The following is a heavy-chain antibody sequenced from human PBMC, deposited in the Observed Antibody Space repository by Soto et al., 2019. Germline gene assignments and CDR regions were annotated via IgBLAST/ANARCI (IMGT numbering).Heavy chain of an antibody. CDR1: GGTFSSYA. D-gene: IGHD5-12*01. V-gene: IGHV1-69*13. CDR2: IIPIFGTA. Sequence: SVKLSCKASGGTFSSYAISWVRQAPGQGLEWMGGIIPIFGTANYAQKFQGRVTITADESTSTAYMELSSLRSEDTAVYYCAREEATITGSDAFDIWGQGTMVTVSS. CDR3: AREEATITGSDAFDI. J-gene: IGHJ3*02.